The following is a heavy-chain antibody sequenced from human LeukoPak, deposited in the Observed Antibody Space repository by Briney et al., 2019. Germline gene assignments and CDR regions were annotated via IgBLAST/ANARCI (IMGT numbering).Heavy chain of an antibody. Sequence: KASETLSLTCTVSGGSISSGHYYWSWIRQPAGKGLEWIERIYTSGSTNYNPSLKSRVTISVDTSKNQFSLKLSSVTAADTAVYYCAREGRLLGYCTNGVCPASSTHYYYMDVWGKGTTVTVSS. V-gene: IGHV4-61*02. CDR3: AREGRLLGYCTNGVCPASSTHYYYMDV. CDR2: IYTSGST. CDR1: GGSISSGHYY. J-gene: IGHJ6*03. D-gene: IGHD2-8*01.